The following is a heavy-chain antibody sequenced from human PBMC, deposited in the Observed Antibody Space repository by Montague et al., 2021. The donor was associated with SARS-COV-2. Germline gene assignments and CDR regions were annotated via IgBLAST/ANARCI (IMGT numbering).Heavy chain of an antibody. CDR2: IKQGGSEK. V-gene: IGHV3-7*01. CDR1: GFTFSSYW. CDR3: ASRYCSGPRCYSGTYYYFDY. Sequence: SLRLSCAASGFTFSSYWMTWVRQAPGKGLEWVANIKQGGSEKYYVDSVKGRFTISRDNAKNSLYLQMNSLRAEDTAVYYCASRYCSGPRCYSGTYYYFDYWGQGALVTVSS. D-gene: IGHD2-2*02. J-gene: IGHJ4*02.